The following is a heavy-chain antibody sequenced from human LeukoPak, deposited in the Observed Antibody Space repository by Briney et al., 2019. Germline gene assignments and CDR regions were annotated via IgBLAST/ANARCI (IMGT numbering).Heavy chain of an antibody. CDR2: IYYSGST. Sequence: PSETLSLTCTVSGGSISSSSYYWGWIRQPPGKGLEWIGSIYYSGSTYYNPSLKSRVTISVDTSRNQFSLKLSSVTAADTAVYYCAREVEVAGTGFDYWGQGTLVTVSS. D-gene: IGHD6-19*01. V-gene: IGHV4-39*07. CDR3: AREVEVAGTGFDY. J-gene: IGHJ4*02. CDR1: GGSISSSSYY.